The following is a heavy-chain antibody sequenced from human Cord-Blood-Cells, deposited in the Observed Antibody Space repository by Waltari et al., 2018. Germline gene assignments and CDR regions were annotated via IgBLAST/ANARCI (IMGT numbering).Heavy chain of an antibody. Sequence: EVQLVESGGGLVQPGGSLRLSCAASGFTFSSYWMSWVRQAPGKGLEWVANIKQDGSEKYYVDSVKGRFTISRDNAKNSLYLQMNSLRAEDTAVYYCAGYSSSSAFDIWGQGTMVTVSS. CDR2: IKQDGSEK. V-gene: IGHV3-7*01. J-gene: IGHJ3*02. CDR3: AGYSSSSAFDI. D-gene: IGHD6-6*01. CDR1: GFTFSSYW.